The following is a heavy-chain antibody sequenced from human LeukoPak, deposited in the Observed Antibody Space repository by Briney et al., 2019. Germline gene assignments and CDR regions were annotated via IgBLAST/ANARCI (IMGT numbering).Heavy chain of an antibody. CDR3: ARGAVLRFLEWLSNDAFDI. CDR2: IKQDGSEK. CDR1: GFTFSSYW. Sequence: TGGSLRLSCAASGFTFSSYWMSWVRQAPGKGLEWVANIKQDGSEKYYVDSVKGRFTISRDNAKNSLYLQMNSLRAEDTAVYYCARGAVLRFLEWLSNDAFDIWGQGTMVTVSS. V-gene: IGHV3-7*01. D-gene: IGHD3-3*01. J-gene: IGHJ3*02.